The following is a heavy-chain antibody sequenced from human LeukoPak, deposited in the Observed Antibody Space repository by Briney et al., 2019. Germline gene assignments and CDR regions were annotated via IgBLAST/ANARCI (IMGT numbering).Heavy chain of an antibody. Sequence: ASVKVSCKVSGYTLTELSMHWVRQAPGQGLEWMGIINPSGGSTSYAQKFQGRVTMTRDTSTSTVYMELSSLGSEDTAVYYCARVVRGYSYGWADYYYYGMDVWGQGTTVTVSS. CDR2: INPSGGST. CDR3: ARVVRGYSYGWADYYYYGMDV. D-gene: IGHD5-18*01. V-gene: IGHV1-46*01. CDR1: GYTLTELS. J-gene: IGHJ6*02.